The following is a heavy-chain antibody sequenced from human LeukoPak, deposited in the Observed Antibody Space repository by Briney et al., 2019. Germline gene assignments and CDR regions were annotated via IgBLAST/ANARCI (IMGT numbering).Heavy chain of an antibody. Sequence: PSETLSLTCAVSGYSISSGYYWGWIRQPPGKGLEWIGCIYHSGSTYYNPSLKSRVTISVDTSKNQFSLKLSSVTAADTAVYYCARNIVVVPAAGNWFDPWGQGTLVTVSS. CDR1: GYSISSGYY. CDR3: ARNIVVVPAAGNWFDP. V-gene: IGHV4-38-2*01. D-gene: IGHD2-2*01. CDR2: IYHSGST. J-gene: IGHJ5*02.